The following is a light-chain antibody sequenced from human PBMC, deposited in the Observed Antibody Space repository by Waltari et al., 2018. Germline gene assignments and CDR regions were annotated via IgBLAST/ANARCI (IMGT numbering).Light chain of an antibody. CDR2: EVS. CDR3: CSYAGSRDFWV. Sequence: QTDLTQPASVSGSPGQSITISCTGTSSDVGGYDRVYWYQQHPGKAPKLIIYEVSERPSGLSNRFSGSKSGNTASLTISGLQAEDEAAYYCCSYAGSRDFWVFGGGTKLTVL. J-gene: IGLJ3*02. V-gene: IGLV2-23*02. CDR1: SSDVGGYDR.